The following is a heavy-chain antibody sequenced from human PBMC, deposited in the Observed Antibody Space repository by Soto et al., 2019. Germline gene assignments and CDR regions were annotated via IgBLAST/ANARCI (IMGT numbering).Heavy chain of an antibody. CDR3: VKALGRTTVTRSYYYYGMDV. J-gene: IGHJ6*02. D-gene: IGHD4-4*01. CDR1: GFTFSLYA. CDR2: ISSDGRST. Sequence: QPGGSLRLSCSASGFTFSLYAMHWVRQAPGKGLEHLSEISSDGRSTYGADSVKGRFTISRDNSKNTLYLQMSSLTAEDTAVYYCVKALGRTTVTRSYYYYGMDVWGQGTTVTVSS. V-gene: IGHV3-64D*06.